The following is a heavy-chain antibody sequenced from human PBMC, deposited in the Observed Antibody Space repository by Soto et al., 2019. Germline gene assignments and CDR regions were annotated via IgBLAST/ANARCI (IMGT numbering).Heavy chain of an antibody. D-gene: IGHD3-10*01. CDR3: ARAWFGENY. Sequence: EVQLVESGGGLVQPGGSLRLSCAASGFTFSNYWMSWVRQAPGKGLEWVANIKQDGSEKYYVDSVKGRFTISRDNAKNSLYLQMNSLRAEDTAVYYCARAWFGENYWGQGTLVTVSS. CDR1: GFTFSNYW. J-gene: IGHJ4*02. V-gene: IGHV3-7*05. CDR2: IKQDGSEK.